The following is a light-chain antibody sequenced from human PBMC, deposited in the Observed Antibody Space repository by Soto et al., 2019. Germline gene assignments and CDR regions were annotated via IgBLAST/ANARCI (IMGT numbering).Light chain of an antibody. CDR2: AAS. J-gene: IGKJ1*01. CDR1: QTIGSTF. V-gene: IGKV3-20*01. Sequence: IVWTQSPVSLSLSPCEISTLSFTSSQTIGSTFVAWYQQKPGQAPRLLIYAASSRATGIPARFSGSGSGTDYTLTISRLEPEDFALYYSQQYTSSPRAFGQGTKVDI. CDR3: QQYTSSPRA.